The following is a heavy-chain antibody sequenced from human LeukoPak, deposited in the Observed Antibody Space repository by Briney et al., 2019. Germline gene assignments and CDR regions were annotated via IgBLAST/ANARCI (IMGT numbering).Heavy chain of an antibody. CDR1: GFTFSDYY. Sequence: GGSLRLSCAASGFTFSDYYMSWIRQAPGKGLEWVSYISSSGSTIYYADSVKGRFTISRDNAKNSLYLQMNSLRAEDTAVYYCARDPPYYYDSIGYLDYWGLGSLVSVSS. J-gene: IGHJ4*02. V-gene: IGHV3-11*01. CDR2: ISSSGSTI. CDR3: ARDPPYYYDSIGYLDY. D-gene: IGHD3-22*01.